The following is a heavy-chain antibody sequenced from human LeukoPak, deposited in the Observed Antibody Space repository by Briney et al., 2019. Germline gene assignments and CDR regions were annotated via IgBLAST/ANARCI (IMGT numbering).Heavy chain of an antibody. CDR1: GGSMSSSSYY. V-gene: IGHV4-39*01. J-gene: IGHJ2*01. CDR2: VGKGREWSGNIYYTGTT. D-gene: IGHD1-26*01. CDR3: ARQHAPDSGSNYYFDL. Sequence: SETLSLTCNVSGGSMSSSSYYWGWIRQPPGKGLEWIGTVGKGREWSGNIYYTGTTYYSPSLKSRVTILLDTSKNQFSLKLNSVTAADTAVYYCARQHAPDSGSNYYFDLWGRGTQVTVSS.